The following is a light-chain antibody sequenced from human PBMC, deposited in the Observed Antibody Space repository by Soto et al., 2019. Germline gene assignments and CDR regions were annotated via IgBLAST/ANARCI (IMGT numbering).Light chain of an antibody. CDR1: QSVSSSY. CDR3: QQYGTSLLT. V-gene: IGKV3-20*01. CDR2: GAS. J-gene: IGKJ4*01. Sequence: EVVLMQSPGTLSLSPGERATLSCRASQSVSSSYLAWYQQKPGQAPRLLVYGASSRATAIPDRFSGSGSGTDFSLTISRLEPEDFAVYYCQQYGTSLLTFGGGTKVEIK.